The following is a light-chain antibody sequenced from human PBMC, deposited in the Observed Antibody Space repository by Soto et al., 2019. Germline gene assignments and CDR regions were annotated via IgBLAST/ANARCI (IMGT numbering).Light chain of an antibody. J-gene: IGLJ2*01. V-gene: IGLV2-23*01. CDR1: SSDVGSYNL. Sequence: QSVLTQPASVSGSPGQSITISCTGTSSDVGSYNLVSWYQQHPGKAPKLMIYEGSKRPSGVSNRFSGSKSGNTASLTISGLQAEDEADYYCCSYACSRAPSVVFGGGIKLTVL. CDR2: EGS. CDR3: CSYACSRAPSVV.